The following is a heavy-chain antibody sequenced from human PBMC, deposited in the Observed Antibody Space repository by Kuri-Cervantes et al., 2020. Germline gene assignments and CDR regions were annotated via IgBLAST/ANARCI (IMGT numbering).Heavy chain of an antibody. CDR1: GGSVNSDNDY. CDR3: VGVLTSFPYYMDV. D-gene: IGHD3-3*01. Sequence: SETLSLTCTVSGGSVNSDNDYWTWIRQSPGNGLEWIGYFFYGGSTNYNPSLKSRVTISVDTSENQFSLKLTSVTAADTAVYYCVGVLTSFPYYMDVWGDGTTVTVSS. V-gene: IGHV4-61*01. J-gene: IGHJ6*03. CDR2: FFYGGST.